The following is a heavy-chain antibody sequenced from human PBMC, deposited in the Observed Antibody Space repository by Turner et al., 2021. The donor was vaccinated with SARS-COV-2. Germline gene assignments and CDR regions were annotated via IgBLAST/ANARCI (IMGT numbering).Heavy chain of an antibody. V-gene: IGHV4-39*01. J-gene: IGHJ6*02. CDR1: AGSISSSIYY. CDR3: ARLMDTAMDYYGTDV. D-gene: IGHD5-18*01. Sequence: QLQLQESGPGLVTPSETLSLTCTVAAGSISSSIYYWGWIRQPPGKGLEWIGNIYYSGGAYYNPALKSRGTISVDPSKKQFSLKLTSVTAADTAVYYCARLMDTAMDYYGTDVWGQGTTVTVSS. CDR2: IYYSGGA.